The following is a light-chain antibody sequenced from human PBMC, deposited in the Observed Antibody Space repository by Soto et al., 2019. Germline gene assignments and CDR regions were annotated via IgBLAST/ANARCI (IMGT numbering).Light chain of an antibody. J-gene: IGKJ1*01. V-gene: IGKV3-15*01. CDR3: QQYNNWPRT. CDR2: RAS. Sequence: EIVMTQSPATLSVSPGERATLSRRASQSVSSNLAWYQQKPGQAPRLLIYRASTRATGIPARFSGSGSGTEFTLTISSLQSEDFAVYYCQQYNNWPRTFGQGTKVEIK. CDR1: QSVSSN.